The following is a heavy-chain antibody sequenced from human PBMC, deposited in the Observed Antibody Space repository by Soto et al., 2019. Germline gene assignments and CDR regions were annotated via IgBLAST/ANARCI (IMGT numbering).Heavy chain of an antibody. CDR1: GYTFTGYY. CDR2: VSPNSGGT. D-gene: IGHD6-19*01. J-gene: IGHJ4*02. Sequence: ASVKVSCKASGYTFTGYYIHWVRQAPGQGLEWMGWVSPNSGGTNYAQKFQGWVTMTRDTSISTAYMEPSRLRSDDTAVYYCVTSRVSIAVAGETEYYFDYWGQGTLVTVSS. V-gene: IGHV1-2*04. CDR3: VTSRVSIAVAGETEYYFDY.